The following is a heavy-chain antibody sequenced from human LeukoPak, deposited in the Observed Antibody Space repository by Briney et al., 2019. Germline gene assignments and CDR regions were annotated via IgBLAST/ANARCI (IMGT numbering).Heavy chain of an antibody. Sequence: GGSLRLSCAASGFTFNTFAMSWVRQAPGKGLEWVSVISGSGGRTNYADSVKGRFTISRDNSKNTLYLQMNSLRAEDTAVYYCAKELYYDSSGYPSAFDYWGQGTLVTVSS. CDR2: ISGSGGRT. CDR1: GFTFNTFA. CDR3: AKELYYDSSGYPSAFDY. V-gene: IGHV3-23*01. D-gene: IGHD3-22*01. J-gene: IGHJ4*02.